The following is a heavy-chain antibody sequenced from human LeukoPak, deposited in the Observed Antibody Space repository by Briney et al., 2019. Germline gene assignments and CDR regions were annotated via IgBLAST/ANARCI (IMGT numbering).Heavy chain of an antibody. CDR1: GGSFSGYY. D-gene: IGHD3-16*02. V-gene: IGHV4-34*01. CDR3: ARGLTVYDYIWGSYRSRSWFDP. J-gene: IGHJ5*02. CDR2: INHSGST. Sequence: SETLSLTCAVYGGSFSGYYWSWIRQPPGKGLEWIGEINHSGSTNYNPSLKSRVTISVDTSKNQFSLKLSSVTAADTAVYHCARGLTVYDYIWGSYRSRSWFDPWGQGTLVTVSS.